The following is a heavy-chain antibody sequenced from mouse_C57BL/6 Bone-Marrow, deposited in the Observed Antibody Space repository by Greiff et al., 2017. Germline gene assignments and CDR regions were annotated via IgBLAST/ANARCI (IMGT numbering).Heavy chain of an antibody. J-gene: IGHJ1*03. D-gene: IGHD1-1*01. CDR2: ISSGSSTI. V-gene: IGHV5-17*01. CDR1: GFTFSDYG. CDR3: ARQFTTVVGWYFDV. Sequence: EVQVVESGGGLVKPGGSLKLSCAASGFTFSDYGMHWVRQAPEKGLEWVAYISSGSSTIYYADTVKGRFTISRDNAKNTLFLQMTSLRSEDTAMYYCARQFTTVVGWYFDVWGTGTTVTVSS.